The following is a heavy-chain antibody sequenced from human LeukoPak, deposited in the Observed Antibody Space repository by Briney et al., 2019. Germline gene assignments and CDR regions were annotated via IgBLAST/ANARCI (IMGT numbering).Heavy chain of an antibody. CDR3: AKDSFSPYCSGGSCYLRYFDY. CDR2: INPSGGST. CDR1: GYTFTSYY. V-gene: IGHV1-46*01. D-gene: IGHD2-15*01. Sequence: ASVKVSCKASGYTFTSYYMHWVRQAPGQGLEWMGIINPSGGSTSYAQKFQGRVTMTRDTSTSTVYMELSSLRSEDTAVYYCAKDSFSPYCSGGSCYLRYFDYWGQGTLVTVSS. J-gene: IGHJ4*02.